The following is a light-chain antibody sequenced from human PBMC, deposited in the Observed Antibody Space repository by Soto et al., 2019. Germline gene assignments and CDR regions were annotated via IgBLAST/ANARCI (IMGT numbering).Light chain of an antibody. Sequence: VLTQSPGTLSLSPGERATLSCRASQSVSSRYLAWYQQKPGQAPRLLFYAAFRATGTPDRFSGSGSGTDFTLTIDRLEPEDAAVYYCQQYVKSPWTFGQGTKVDIK. V-gene: IGKV3-20*01. CDR2: AA. CDR3: QQYVKSPWT. J-gene: IGKJ1*01. CDR1: QSVSSRY.